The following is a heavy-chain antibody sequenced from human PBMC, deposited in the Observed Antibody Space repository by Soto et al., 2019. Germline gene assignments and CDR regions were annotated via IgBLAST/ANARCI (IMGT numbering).Heavy chain of an antibody. J-gene: IGHJ6*03. Sequence: SETLSLTCTVYGGSFSGYYWSWIRQPPGKGLEWIGEINHSGSTNYNPSLKSRVTISVDTSKNQFSLKLSSVTAADTAVYYCARGLKKRDTMVRGVIISRSYYYYMDVWGKGTTVTVS. D-gene: IGHD3-10*01. CDR2: INHSGST. CDR1: GGSFSGYY. V-gene: IGHV4-34*01. CDR3: ARGLKKRDTMVRGVIISRSYYYYMDV.